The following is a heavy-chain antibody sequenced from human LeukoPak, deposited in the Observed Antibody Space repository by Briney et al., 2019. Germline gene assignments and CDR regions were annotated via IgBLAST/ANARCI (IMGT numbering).Heavy chain of an antibody. D-gene: IGHD3-16*02. Sequence: SETLSLTCAVYGGSFSGYYWSRIRQPPGKGLEWIGEINHSGSTNYNPSLKSRVTISVDTSKNQFSLKLSSVTAADTAVYYCARGPRIMITFGGVIAAPYYFDYWGQGTLVTVSS. CDR2: INHSGST. CDR1: GGSFSGYY. CDR3: ARGPRIMITFGGVIAAPYYFDY. V-gene: IGHV4-34*01. J-gene: IGHJ4*02.